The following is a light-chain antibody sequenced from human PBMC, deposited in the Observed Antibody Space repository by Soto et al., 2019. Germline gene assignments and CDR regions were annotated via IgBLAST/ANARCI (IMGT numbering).Light chain of an antibody. J-gene: IGKJ1*01. Sequence: EIVLTHSPGPLSLSLGERATLSCRVSQSVSSSYLAWYQQKPRQAPRLLIYGASGRATSIPDRFSGSGSGTDYTLTISRLEPEDLAVYCCQQYGNSPRTFGRGTGVEIK. CDR2: GAS. CDR1: QSVSSSY. V-gene: IGKV3-20*01. CDR3: QQYGNSPRT.